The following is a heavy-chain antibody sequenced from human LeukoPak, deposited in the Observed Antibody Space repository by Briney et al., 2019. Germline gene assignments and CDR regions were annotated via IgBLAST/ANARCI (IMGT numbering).Heavy chain of an antibody. D-gene: IGHD3-10*01. J-gene: IGHJ3*02. CDR3: ARAVIGVRGVILSLYDAFDI. CDR2: VYYGGST. V-gene: IGHV4-30-4*08. CDR1: GGSISSGGYY. Sequence: PSETLSLTCTVSGGSISSGGYYWSWIRQHPGKGLEWIGYVYYGGSTYYNPSLKSRVTISVDTSKNQFSLKLSSVTAADTAVYYCARAVIGVRGVILSLYDAFDIWGQGTMVTVSS.